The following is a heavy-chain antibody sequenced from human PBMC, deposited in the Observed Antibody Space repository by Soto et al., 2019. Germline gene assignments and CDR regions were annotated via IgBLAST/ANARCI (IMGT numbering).Heavy chain of an antibody. J-gene: IGHJ5*02. Sequence: GGSLRLSCAASGFTFSNAWMSWVRQAPGKGLEWVSVIYSGGSTYYADSVKGRFTISRDNSENTLYLQMNSLRAEDTAIYYCARATMIGLLSSWGQGTLVTVSS. D-gene: IGHD3-22*01. V-gene: IGHV3-66*01. CDR1: GFTFSNAW. CDR3: ARATMIGLLSS. CDR2: IYSGGST.